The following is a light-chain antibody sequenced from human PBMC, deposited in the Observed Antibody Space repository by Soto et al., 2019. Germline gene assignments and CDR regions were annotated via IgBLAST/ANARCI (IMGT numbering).Light chain of an antibody. J-gene: IGLJ2*01. V-gene: IGLV7-46*01. CDR2: DTT. CDR3: LLVYSGGRV. Sequence: QTVVTQEPSLTVSPGGTVTLTCGSSDGPVTSNHYPYWYQQRPGQVPRTLIYDTTNRQSWAPARFSGSLVGVKAALTLSGAQPEDEADYYCLLVYSGGRVFGGGTKLTVL. CDR1: DGPVTSNHY.